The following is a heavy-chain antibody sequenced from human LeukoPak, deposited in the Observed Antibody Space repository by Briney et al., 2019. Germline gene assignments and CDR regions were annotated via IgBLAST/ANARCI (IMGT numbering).Heavy chain of an antibody. CDR3: VREETYSSGWYGPDY. V-gene: IGHV3-7*01. Sequence: GGSLRFSCAASGFTFSYYWMSWVRQAPGKGLEWVANIKQDGSEKYYVDSLKGRFTISRDDARNSLYLQMNSLRAEDTAVYYCVREETYSSGWYGPDYWGQGTLVTVSS. D-gene: IGHD6-19*01. CDR2: IKQDGSEK. J-gene: IGHJ4*02. CDR1: GFTFSYYW.